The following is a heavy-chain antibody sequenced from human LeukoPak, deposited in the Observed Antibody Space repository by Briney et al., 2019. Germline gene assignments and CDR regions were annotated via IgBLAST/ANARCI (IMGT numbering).Heavy chain of an antibody. CDR2: VSEDGSSA. D-gene: IGHD3-16*01. J-gene: IGHJ1*01. V-gene: IGHV3-74*01. CDR3: ARHLHD. Sequence: PRGSLRLSCAASGFTFSSYWMHWVRQAPGKGLVWVSRVSEDGSSANYADSVKGRFTISRDNAKNTLYLQMNSLRAEDTAVYYCARHLHDWGQGTLVTVSS. CDR1: GFTFSSYW.